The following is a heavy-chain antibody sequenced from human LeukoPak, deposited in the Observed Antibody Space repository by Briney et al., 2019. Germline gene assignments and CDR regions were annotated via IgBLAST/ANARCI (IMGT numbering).Heavy chain of an antibody. Sequence: GGSLRLSCAASGFTFSTYGMHWVRQAPGKGLEWVAVISYDGNNNYYADSVKGRFTISRDNSKNTLYLQMNSLRAEDTAVYYCASAPRRGSIGGPDNWGQGTLVTVSS. CDR1: GFTFSTYG. D-gene: IGHD3-10*01. CDR2: ISYDGNNN. J-gene: IGHJ4*02. V-gene: IGHV3-30*03. CDR3: ASAPRRGSIGGPDN.